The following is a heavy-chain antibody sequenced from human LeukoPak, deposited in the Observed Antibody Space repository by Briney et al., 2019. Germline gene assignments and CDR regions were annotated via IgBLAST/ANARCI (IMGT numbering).Heavy chain of an antibody. CDR3: ARVSDSSGYYDGFDI. J-gene: IGHJ3*02. D-gene: IGHD3-22*01. Sequence: GGSLRLSCAASGFILSSYEMNWVRQAPGKGLEWVSYIGSSGTNRYYADSVKGRFTISGDNAKNSLYLQMNSLRAEDTAVYYCARVSDSSGYYDGFDIWGQGTLVTVSS. CDR2: IGSSGTNR. V-gene: IGHV3-48*03. CDR1: GFILSSYE.